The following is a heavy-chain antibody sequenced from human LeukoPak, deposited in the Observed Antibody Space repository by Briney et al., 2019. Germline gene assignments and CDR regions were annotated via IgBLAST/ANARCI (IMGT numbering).Heavy chain of an antibody. CDR3: ARDHTAIVMWGSLDYAMDV. J-gene: IGHJ6*02. V-gene: IGHV1-2*02. D-gene: IGHD5-18*01. Sequence: ASVKVSCKASGYTFTGYYMHWVRQAPGQGLEWMGWINANSGGTNYAPKFQGRVTMTRDTSISTAYMELSRLRSDDTAVYYCARDHTAIVMWGSLDYAMDVWGPGTTVT. CDR2: INANSGGT. CDR1: GYTFTGYY.